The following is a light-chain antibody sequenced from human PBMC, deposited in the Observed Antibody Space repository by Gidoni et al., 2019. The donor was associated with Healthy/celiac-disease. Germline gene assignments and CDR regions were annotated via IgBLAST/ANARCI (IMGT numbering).Light chain of an antibody. CDR3: QQYGSSPFT. CDR2: GAS. Sequence: IVLTPSPATLSSSPGERATRSCRASQSVSSSYLAWYQQKPGQAPRLLIYGASSRATGIPDRFSGSGSGTDFTLTISRLEPEDFAVYYCQQYGSSPFTFGPGTKVEIK. CDR1: QSVSSSY. V-gene: IGKV3-20*01. J-gene: IGKJ3*01.